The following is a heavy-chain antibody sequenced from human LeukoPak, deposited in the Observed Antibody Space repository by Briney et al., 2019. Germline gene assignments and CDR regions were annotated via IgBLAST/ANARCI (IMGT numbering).Heavy chain of an antibody. CDR1: GFTFSTYS. D-gene: IGHD1-1*01. CDR2: ISSSSSTI. J-gene: IGHJ4*02. Sequence: GGSLRLSCAASGFTFSTYSMNWVRQAPGKGLEWVSYISSSSSTIYYADSVKGRFTISRDNAKNALYLQMNSLRDEDTAVYYCARGPWTLPYFFGYWGQGTLVTVSS. CDR3: ARGPWTLPYFFGY. V-gene: IGHV3-48*02.